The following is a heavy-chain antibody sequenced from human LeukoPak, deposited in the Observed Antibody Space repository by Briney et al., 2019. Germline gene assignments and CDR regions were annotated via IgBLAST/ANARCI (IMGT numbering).Heavy chain of an antibody. CDR2: ITASGGNT. V-gene: IGHV3-23*01. J-gene: IGHJ4*02. D-gene: IGHD5-18*01. Sequence: PGGSLSLSCAASGLTFSSYARGWVRQAPGKGLEWVSAITASGGNTYYADSVKGRFTISRDNSKNTLYLQVNSLRAEDTAVYYCAKGNGYSYGRYYFDYWGQGTLVTVSS. CDR1: GLTFSSYA. CDR3: AKGNGYSYGRYYFDY.